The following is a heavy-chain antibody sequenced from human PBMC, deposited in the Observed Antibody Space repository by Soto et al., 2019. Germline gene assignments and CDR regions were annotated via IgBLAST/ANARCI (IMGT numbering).Heavy chain of an antibody. Sequence: AASVKVSCKASGYTFTGYYMHWVRQAPGQGLEWMGWINPNSGGTNYAQKFQGRVTMTRDTSISTAYMELSRLRSDDTAVYYCARRPPETAEYYFDYWGQGTLVTVSS. CDR2: INPNSGGT. V-gene: IGHV1-2*02. CDR3: ARRPPETAEYYFDY. J-gene: IGHJ4*02. D-gene: IGHD2-21*02. CDR1: GYTFTGYY.